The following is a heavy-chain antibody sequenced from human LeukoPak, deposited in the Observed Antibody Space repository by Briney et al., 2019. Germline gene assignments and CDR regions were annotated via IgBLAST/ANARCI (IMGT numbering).Heavy chain of an antibody. Sequence: PGGSLRLSCAASGFTVSSNYMSWVRQAPGKGLEWVSVIYSGGSTYYADSVKGRFTISRDNSKNTLYLQMNSLRAEDTAVFYCARADYGSYFGYWGQGTLVTVSS. CDR1: GFTVSSNY. V-gene: IGHV3-66*01. D-gene: IGHD4-17*01. J-gene: IGHJ4*02. CDR2: IYSGGST. CDR3: ARADYGSYFGY.